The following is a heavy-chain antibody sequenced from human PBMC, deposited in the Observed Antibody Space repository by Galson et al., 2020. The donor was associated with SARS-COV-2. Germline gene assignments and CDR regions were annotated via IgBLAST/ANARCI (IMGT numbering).Heavy chain of an antibody. D-gene: IGHD5-18*01. V-gene: IGHV3-33*01. CDR2: IWYDGSNK. Sequence: TGGSLRLSCAASGFTFSSYGMHWVRQAPGKGLEWVAVIWYDGSNKYYADSVKGRFTISRDNSKNTLYLQMNSLRAEDTAVYYCARDAAMGQDLGYYDYGMDVWGQGTTVTVSS. CDR3: ARDAAMGQDLGYYDYGMDV. J-gene: IGHJ6*02. CDR1: GFTFSSYG.